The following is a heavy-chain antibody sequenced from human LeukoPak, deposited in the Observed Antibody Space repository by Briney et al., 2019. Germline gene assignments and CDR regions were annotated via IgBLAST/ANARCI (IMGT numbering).Heavy chain of an antibody. CDR2: ISRSATYL. CDR3: ARHVYSSGWGAFDI. V-gene: IGHV3-21*01. Sequence: PGGSLRLSCAASGFTFSGYSMNWVRQAPGKGLEWVSSISRSATYLYYADSLQGRFTVSRDDAESSLYLQMNSLSAEDTAVYYCARHVYSSGWGAFDIWGQGTMVTVSS. CDR1: GFTFSGYS. J-gene: IGHJ3*02. D-gene: IGHD6-19*01.